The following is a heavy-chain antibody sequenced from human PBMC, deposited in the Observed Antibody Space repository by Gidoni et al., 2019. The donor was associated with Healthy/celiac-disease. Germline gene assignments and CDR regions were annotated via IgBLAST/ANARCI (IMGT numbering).Heavy chain of an antibody. V-gene: IGHV4-34*01. Sequence: QVQLQQWGAGLLKPSETLSLTCAVYGGSFSGYYWSWIRQPPGKGLEWIGEINHSGSTNYNPSLKSRVTISVDTSKNQFSLKLSSVTAADTAVYYCARAPGGYSNYVFDYWGQGTLVTVSS. D-gene: IGHD4-4*01. J-gene: IGHJ4*02. CDR1: GGSFSGYY. CDR3: ARAPGGYSNYVFDY. CDR2: INHSGST.